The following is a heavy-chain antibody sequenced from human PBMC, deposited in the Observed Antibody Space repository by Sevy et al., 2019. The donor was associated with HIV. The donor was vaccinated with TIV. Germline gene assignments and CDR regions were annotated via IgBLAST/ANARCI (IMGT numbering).Heavy chain of an antibody. V-gene: IGHV3-49*03. CDR3: TRGLATADTPEYYFDY. CDR2: ITRNSYEAYGGTT. D-gene: IGHD5-12*01. CDR1: GFTFDDYA. J-gene: IGHJ4*02. Sequence: QLGGSLRLSCTTSGFTFDDYAMTWFRQPPGKGLEWVAFITRNSYEAYGGTTDYAASVKGRFIISRDDSKSIAYLQMNSLKTEDTAFYYCTRGLATADTPEYYFDYWGQGTLVTVSS.